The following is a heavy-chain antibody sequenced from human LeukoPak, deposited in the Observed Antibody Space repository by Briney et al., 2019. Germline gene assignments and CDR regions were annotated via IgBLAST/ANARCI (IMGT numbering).Heavy chain of an antibody. D-gene: IGHD5-24*01. J-gene: IGHJ4*02. Sequence: PGGSLRLSCAASDFTFSSYAMSWVRQAPGKGLEWVSTLLDGGDSTYYADSVKGRFTISRDNSKNTLFLQMNSLRAEDTAVYYCAKAQKAYTSMATVDYWGQGALVTVSS. CDR3: AKAQKAYTSMATVDY. CDR2: LLDGGDST. CDR1: DFTFSSYA. V-gene: IGHV3-23*01.